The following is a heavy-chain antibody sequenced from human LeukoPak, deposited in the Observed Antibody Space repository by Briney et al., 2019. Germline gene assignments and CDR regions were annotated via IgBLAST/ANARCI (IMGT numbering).Heavy chain of an antibody. CDR2: ISGSGGST. CDR3: AKDHSTANWGPYYFDY. D-gene: IGHD7-27*01. V-gene: IGHV3-23*01. Sequence: PGRSLRLSCAASGFTFSSYAMSWVRQAPGKGLEWVSAISGSGGSTYYADSVKGRFTISRDNSKNTLYLQMNSLRAEDTAVYYCAKDHSTANWGPYYFDYWGQGTLVTVSS. CDR1: GFTFSSYA. J-gene: IGHJ4*02.